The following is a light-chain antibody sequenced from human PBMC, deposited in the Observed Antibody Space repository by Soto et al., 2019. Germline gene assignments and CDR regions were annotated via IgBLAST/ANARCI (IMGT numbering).Light chain of an antibody. CDR1: QSVSSNY. Sequence: NVLTQSPGTLSLSPWEGAILSCRASQSVSSNYLAWFQQKPGQAPRLLIYGASSRATGIPDRFSGSGSGTDFTLTISRLEPEDFAVYYCQQYGTSPWTFGQGTKVDIK. V-gene: IGKV3-20*01. CDR3: QQYGTSPWT. J-gene: IGKJ1*01. CDR2: GAS.